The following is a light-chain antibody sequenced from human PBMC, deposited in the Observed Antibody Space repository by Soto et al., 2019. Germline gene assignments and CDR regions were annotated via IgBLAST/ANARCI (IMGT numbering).Light chain of an antibody. CDR2: WAS. Sequence: DIVMTQSPDSLAVSLGERATINCKSSQSVLYSSNTKTSFAWYQQKPGQPPKLLIYWASTRESGVPDRFSGSGSGTDFTLTISSLQAEDVAVYYCQQYYSTPPYTFGQGTKLEIK. J-gene: IGKJ2*01. CDR1: QSVLYSSNTKTS. V-gene: IGKV4-1*01. CDR3: QQYYSTPPYT.